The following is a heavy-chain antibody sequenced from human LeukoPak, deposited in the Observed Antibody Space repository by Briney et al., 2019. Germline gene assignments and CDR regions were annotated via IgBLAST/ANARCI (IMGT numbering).Heavy chain of an antibody. CDR1: RFTFSTYW. V-gene: IGHV3-74*01. J-gene: IGHJ4*02. D-gene: IGHD2-2*01. CDR3: AKLLGYCSSTSCYGIDY. Sequence: GGSLRLSCAASRFTFSTYWMHWVRQAPGKGLVWVSRINSDGSSTGYADSVKGRFTISRDNSKNTLYLQMNSLRAEDTAVYYCAKLLGYCSSTSCYGIDYWGQGTLVTVSS. CDR2: INSDGSST.